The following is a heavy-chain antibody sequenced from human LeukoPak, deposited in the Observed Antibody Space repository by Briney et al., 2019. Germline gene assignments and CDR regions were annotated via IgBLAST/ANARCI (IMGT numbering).Heavy chain of an antibody. V-gene: IGHV4-34*01. J-gene: IGHJ4*02. Sequence: SETLSLTCAVYGGSFSGYYWSWIRQPPGKGLEWIGEINHSGSTNYNPSLKSRVTISVDTSKNQFSLKLSSVTAADTAVYYCARARGGYWGQGTLVTVSS. D-gene: IGHD3-16*01. CDR2: INHSGST. CDR3: ARARGGY. CDR1: GGSFSGYY.